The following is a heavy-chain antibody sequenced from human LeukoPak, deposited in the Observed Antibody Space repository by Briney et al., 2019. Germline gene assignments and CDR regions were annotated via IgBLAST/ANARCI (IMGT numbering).Heavy chain of an antibody. V-gene: IGHV1-2*02. CDR2: INPNSGGT. CDR1: GYTFTSYY. D-gene: IGHD3-3*01. Sequence: GASVKVSCKASGYTFTSYYMHWVRQAPGQGLEWMGWINPNSGGTNYAQKFQGRVTMTRDTSISTAYMELSRLRSDDTAVYYCARDRTIFGVVGGFESDYWGQGTLVTVSS. J-gene: IGHJ4*02. CDR3: ARDRTIFGVVGGFESDY.